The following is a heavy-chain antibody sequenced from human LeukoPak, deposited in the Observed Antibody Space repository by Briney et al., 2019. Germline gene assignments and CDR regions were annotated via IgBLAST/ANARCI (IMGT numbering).Heavy chain of an antibody. Sequence: GASVKVSCKASGYTFTGYYMHWVRQAPGQVLEWMGWINPNSGGTNYAQKFQGRVTITRNTSISTAYMELSSLRSEDTAVYYCARANYYDSSGYYYYYYYYMDVWGKGTTVTVSS. CDR3: ARANYYDSSGYYYYYYYYMDV. CDR2: INPNSGGT. J-gene: IGHJ6*03. V-gene: IGHV1-2*02. D-gene: IGHD3-22*01. CDR1: GYTFTGYY.